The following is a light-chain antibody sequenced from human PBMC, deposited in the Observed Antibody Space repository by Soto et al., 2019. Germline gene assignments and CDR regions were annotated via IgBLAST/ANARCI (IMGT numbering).Light chain of an antibody. J-gene: IGKJ1*01. CDR1: RSISSW. CDR2: KTS. Sequence: DIQMTQSPSTLSASVGDRVTIPCRASRSISSWLAWYQQKPGKAHNLLIYKTSRLDSGVPSRFSGTESGTEFPLTSSSLQPDDFATYYSQQYDSYPWTFGQGTKVDIK. CDR3: QQYDSYPWT. V-gene: IGKV1-5*03.